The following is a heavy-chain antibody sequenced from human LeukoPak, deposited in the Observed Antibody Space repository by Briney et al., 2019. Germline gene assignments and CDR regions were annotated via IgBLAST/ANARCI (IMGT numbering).Heavy chain of an antibody. V-gene: IGHV1-18*01. CDR2: IRAYNGNT. J-gene: IGHJ6*02. CDR3: ARGYSSGWWTIDYYYYYGMDV. D-gene: IGHD6-19*01. CDR1: GYTFTSYG. Sequence: EASVKVSCKASGYTFTSYGISWVRQAPGQGLEWMGWIRAYNGNTNYAQKLQGRVTMTTDTSTSTAYMELRSLRSDDTAVYYCARGYSSGWWTIDYYYYYGMDVWGQGTTVTVSS.